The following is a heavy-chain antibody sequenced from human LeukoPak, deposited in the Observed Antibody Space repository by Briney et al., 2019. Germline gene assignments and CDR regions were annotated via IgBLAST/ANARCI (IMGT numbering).Heavy chain of an antibody. CDR2: ISYDDGSHK. D-gene: IGHD1-26*01. V-gene: IGHV3-30*03. J-gene: IGHJ4*02. CDR3: AREQVVGATTGALEY. Sequence: PGGSLRLSCAASGFNFCSYGMHWVRQAPGKGLEWVAVISYDDGSHKYYADSVKGRFTISRDNSKNTLYLQMNSLRVEDTAVYYCAREQVVGATTGALEYWGQGTLVTVSS. CDR1: GFNFCSYG.